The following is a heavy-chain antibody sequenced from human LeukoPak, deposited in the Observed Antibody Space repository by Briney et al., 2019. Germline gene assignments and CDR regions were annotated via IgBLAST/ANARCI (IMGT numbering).Heavy chain of an antibody. CDR1: GGSFSGYY. Sequence: QTSETLSLTCAVYGGSFSGYYWSWIRQPPGKGLEWIGEINHSGSTNYNPSLKSRVTISVDTSKNQFSLKLSSVTAADTAVYYCASTTQLWFLYWGQGTLVTVSS. CDR2: INHSGST. V-gene: IGHV4-34*01. D-gene: IGHD5-18*01. CDR3: ASTTQLWFLY. J-gene: IGHJ4*02.